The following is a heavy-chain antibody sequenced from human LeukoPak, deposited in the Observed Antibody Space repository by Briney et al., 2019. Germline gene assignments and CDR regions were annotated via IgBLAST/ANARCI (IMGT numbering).Heavy chain of an antibody. CDR2: ISGSGGST. J-gene: IGHJ4*02. V-gene: IGHV3-23*01. Sequence: GGPQRLSCAASGFTFSSHAMSWVRQAPGKGLEWVSDISGSGGSTYYADSVKGRFTISRDKSKNTLYMQMNSVRAEDTAVYYCATGLAVAGHFDYWGQGTLVTVSS. CDR3: ATGLAVAGHFDY. D-gene: IGHD6-19*01. CDR1: GFTFSSHA.